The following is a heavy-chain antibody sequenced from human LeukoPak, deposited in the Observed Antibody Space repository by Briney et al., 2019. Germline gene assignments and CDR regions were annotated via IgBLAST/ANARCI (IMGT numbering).Heavy chain of an antibody. CDR2: ISSSSSYI. CDR1: GFTFSSYS. D-gene: IGHD3-22*01. J-gene: IGHJ1*01. CDR3: ARSDYYDSSGYYYGSEYFQH. V-gene: IGHV3-21*01. Sequence: GGSPRLSCAASGFTFSSYSMNWVRQAPGKGLEWVSSISSSSSYIYYADSVKGRFTISRDNAKNSLYLQMNSLRAEDTAVYYCARSDYYDSSGYYYGSEYFQHWGQGTLVTVSS.